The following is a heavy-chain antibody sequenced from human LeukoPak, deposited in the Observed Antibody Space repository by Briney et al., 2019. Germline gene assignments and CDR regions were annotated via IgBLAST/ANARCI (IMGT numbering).Heavy chain of an antibody. CDR1: GGSISSSSYY. CDR2: IYYSGST. D-gene: IGHD3-22*01. V-gene: IGHV4-39*01. J-gene: IGHJ3*02. CDR3: ARTYYYDSSGPDDAFDI. Sequence: SETLSLTCTVSGGSISSSSYYWGWIRQPPGKGLEWIGSIYYSGSTYYNPSLKSRVTISADTSKNQFSLKLSSVTAADTAVYYRARTYYYDSSGPDDAFDIWGQGTMVTVSS.